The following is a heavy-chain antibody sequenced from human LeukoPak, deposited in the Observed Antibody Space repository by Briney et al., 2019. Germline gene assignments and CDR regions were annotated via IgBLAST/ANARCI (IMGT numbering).Heavy chain of an antibody. CDR1: GFTFSSYG. V-gene: IGHV3-30*02. D-gene: IGHD2-15*01. CDR3: AKDSDLHCSGGSCTNFDS. CDR2: IRYDGSNK. J-gene: IGHJ4*02. Sequence: GGSLRLSCAASGFTFSSYGMHWVRQAPGKGLEWVAFIRYDGSNKYYADSVKGRFTISRDNAKKSLYLQMNSLRAEDTAVYYCAKDSDLHCSGGSCTNFDSWGQGTLVTVSS.